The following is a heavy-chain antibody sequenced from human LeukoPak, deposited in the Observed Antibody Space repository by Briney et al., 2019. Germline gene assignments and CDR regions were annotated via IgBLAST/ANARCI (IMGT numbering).Heavy chain of an antibody. J-gene: IGHJ1*01. Sequence: SETPSLTCTVSGGSISSSSYYWGWIRQPPRKGLEWVGSIYYSGSTYYNPSLKSRVTISVDTSKNQFSLKLSSVTAADTAAYYCARHRGEWLGREYFQHWGQGTLVTVSS. V-gene: IGHV4-39*01. CDR1: GGSISSSSYY. CDR2: IYYSGST. D-gene: IGHD6-19*01. CDR3: ARHRGEWLGREYFQH.